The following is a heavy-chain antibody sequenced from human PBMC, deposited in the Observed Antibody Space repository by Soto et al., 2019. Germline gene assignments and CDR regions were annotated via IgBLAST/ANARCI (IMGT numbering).Heavy chain of an antibody. CDR1: GVSVSNGMYY. D-gene: IGHD3-16*02. J-gene: IGHJ4*02. V-gene: IGHV4-61*01. CDR2: VYFTGTT. Sequence: SETLSLTCTVSGVSVSNGMYYWSWIRQPPGKGLERLGNVYFTGTTIYNPSLKSRVTMSVDTYKDQFFLELTSVTAADTAVYCCTKYCYNSDCRHLNSIDYWGLGTLVTVST. CDR3: TKYCYNSDCRHLNSIDY.